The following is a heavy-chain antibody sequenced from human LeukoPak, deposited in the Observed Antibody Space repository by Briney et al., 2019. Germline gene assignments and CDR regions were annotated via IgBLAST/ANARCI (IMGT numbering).Heavy chain of an antibody. CDR2: ISSSSSCI. Sequence: GGSLRLSCAASGFTFSSYSMNWVRQAPGKGLEWVSSISSSSSCIYYADSVKGRFTISRDNAKNSLYLQMNSLRAEDTAVYYCARSDGDYGIGAFDIWGQGTMVTVSS. CDR3: ARSDGDYGIGAFDI. D-gene: IGHD4-17*01. CDR1: GFTFSSYS. V-gene: IGHV3-21*01. J-gene: IGHJ3*02.